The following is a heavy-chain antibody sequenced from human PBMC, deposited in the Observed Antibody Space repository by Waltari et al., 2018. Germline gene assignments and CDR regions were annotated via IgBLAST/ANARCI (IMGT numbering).Heavy chain of an antibody. J-gene: IGHJ4*02. CDR2: IYYSGST. CDR1: GGSISRSRSY. Sequence: QLQLQESGPGLVKPSETLSLTCPVSGGSISRSRSYWGWTLTPQGKWLEWIGSIYYSGSTYYNPSLKSRVTISVDTSKNQFSLKLSSVTAADTAVYYCLRDSSGYYYPYFDYWGQGTLVTVSS. CDR3: LRDSSGYYYPYFDY. D-gene: IGHD3-22*01. V-gene: IGHV4-39*02.